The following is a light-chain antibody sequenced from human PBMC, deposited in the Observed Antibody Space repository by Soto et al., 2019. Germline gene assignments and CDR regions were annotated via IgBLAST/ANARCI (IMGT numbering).Light chain of an antibody. CDR1: SGHSSYA. V-gene: IGLV4-69*01. CDR3: QTWGTGIRV. CDR2: LNSDGSH. Sequence: QPVLTQSPSASASLGASVKLTCTLSSGHSSYAIAWHQQQPEKGPRYLMKLNSDGSHSKGDGIPDRLSGSSPGAERYLTLSSLQSEDEADYYCQTWGTGIRVFGTGTKLTVL. J-gene: IGLJ1*01.